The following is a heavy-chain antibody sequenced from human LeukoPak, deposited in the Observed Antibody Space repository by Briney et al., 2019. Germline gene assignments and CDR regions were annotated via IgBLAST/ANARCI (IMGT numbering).Heavy chain of an antibody. CDR2: IKEDGSET. CDR3: ARETPRRGETRDGYR. J-gene: IGHJ4*02. V-gene: IGHV3-7*01. CDR1: GFTFSSYA. D-gene: IGHD5-24*01. Sequence: GRSLRLSCAASGFTFSSYAMHWVRQAPGKGLEWVANIKEDGSETYYADSVKGRCTISRDNPKNLLFLQINSLRVEDTAVYYCARETPRRGETRDGYRWGQGTVVTVSS.